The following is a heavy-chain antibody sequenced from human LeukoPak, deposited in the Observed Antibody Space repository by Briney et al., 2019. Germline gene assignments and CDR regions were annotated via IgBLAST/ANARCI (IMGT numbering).Heavy chain of an antibody. Sequence: GGSLRLSCAASGFTFSDYNMNWVRQAPGKGLEWVSVISTSSTYIYYTDSVKGRFTISRDNAKNSLYLQMNSLRAEDTAVYYCARVSTAASLAIDSWGQGTLVTVST. CDR2: ISTSSTYI. V-gene: IGHV3-21*06. J-gene: IGHJ4*02. CDR3: ARVSTAASLAIDS. D-gene: IGHD6-13*01. CDR1: GFTFSDYN.